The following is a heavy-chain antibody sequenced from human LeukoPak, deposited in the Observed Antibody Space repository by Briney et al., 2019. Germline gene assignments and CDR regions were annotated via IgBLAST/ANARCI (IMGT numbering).Heavy chain of an antibody. CDR3: ARVDTAMADNAFDI. Sequence: SETLSLTCTVSGGSISNYYWSWIRQPPGKGLEWIGYIYYSGSTRYNPSLKSRVTILVDTSKNQFSLKLSSVTAADTAVYYCARVDTAMADNAFDIWGQGTMVTVSS. V-gene: IGHV4-59*01. CDR1: GGSISNYY. D-gene: IGHD5-18*01. CDR2: IYYSGST. J-gene: IGHJ3*02.